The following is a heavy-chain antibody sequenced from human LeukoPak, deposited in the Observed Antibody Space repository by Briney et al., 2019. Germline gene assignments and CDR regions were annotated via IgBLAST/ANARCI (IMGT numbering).Heavy chain of an antibody. V-gene: IGHV3-74*01. CDR1: GFTFSNYW. CDR3: VRLESE. CDR2: INVDGSRT. Sequence: GGSLRLSCAASGFTFSNYWMHWVRQAPGKGLLCVSSINVDGSRTSYADSVKGRFTISRDNAKNTVYLQMSSLRVEDTAVYYCVRLESEWGQGTLVTVSS. J-gene: IGHJ4*02. D-gene: IGHD5-24*01.